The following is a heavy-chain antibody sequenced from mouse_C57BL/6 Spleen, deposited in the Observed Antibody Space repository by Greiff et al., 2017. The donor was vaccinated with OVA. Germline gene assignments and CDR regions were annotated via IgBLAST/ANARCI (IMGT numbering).Heavy chain of an antibody. CDR2: INPNNGGT. J-gene: IGHJ4*01. Sequence: VQLQQSGPELVKPGASVKISCKASGYTFTDYYMNWVKQSHGKSLEWIGDINPNNGGTSYNQKFKGKATLTVDKSSSTAYMELRSLTSEDSAVYYCARRGGYDYDAYYAMDYWGQGTSVTVSS. CDR1: GYTFTDYY. D-gene: IGHD2-4*01. V-gene: IGHV1-26*01. CDR3: ARRGGYDYDAYYAMDY.